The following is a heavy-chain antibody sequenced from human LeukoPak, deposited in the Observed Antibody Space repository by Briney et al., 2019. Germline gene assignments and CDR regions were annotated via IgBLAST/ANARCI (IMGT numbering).Heavy chain of an antibody. Sequence: ASVKVSCKASGGTFSSYAISWVRQAPGQGLEWMGGIIPIFGTANYAQKFQGRVTITADESTSTAYMELSSLRSEDTAVYYCARKLVGIAVAGLNWGQGTLVTVSS. CDR2: IIPIFGTA. CDR3: ARKLVGIAVAGLN. CDR1: GGTFSSYA. J-gene: IGHJ4*02. D-gene: IGHD6-13*01. V-gene: IGHV1-69*13.